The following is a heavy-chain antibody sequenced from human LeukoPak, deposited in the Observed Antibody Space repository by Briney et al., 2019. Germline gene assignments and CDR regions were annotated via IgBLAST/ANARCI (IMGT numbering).Heavy chain of an antibody. CDR1: GFTFSSYA. J-gene: IGHJ4*02. D-gene: IGHD1-26*01. CDR2: ISGSGGST. Sequence: GGSLRLSCAASGFTFSSYAMSWVRQAPGKGLEWVSAISGSGGSTYYADSVKGRFTISRDNSKNTLYLQMNSLRAEDTAVYYCARDSIVGDFLDYWGQGTLVTVSS. V-gene: IGHV3-23*01. CDR3: ARDSIVGDFLDY.